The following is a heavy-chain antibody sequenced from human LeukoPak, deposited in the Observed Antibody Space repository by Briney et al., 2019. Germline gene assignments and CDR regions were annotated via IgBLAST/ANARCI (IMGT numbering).Heavy chain of an antibody. V-gene: IGHV3-7*01. Sequence: GGSLRLSCVASEFTFSFYWMTWVRQAPGKGLEWLANIIPDGSATFYVDSVKGRFTIFRDNPKNSLYLHINNLRAEDTAVYYCARLAHNAWYAADYWGQGTLVTASS. CDR2: IIPDGSAT. J-gene: IGHJ4*02. CDR3: ARLAHNAWYAADY. D-gene: IGHD6-13*01. CDR1: EFTFSFYW.